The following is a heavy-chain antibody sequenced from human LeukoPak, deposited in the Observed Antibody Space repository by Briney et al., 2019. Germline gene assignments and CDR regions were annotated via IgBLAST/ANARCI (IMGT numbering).Heavy chain of an antibody. D-gene: IGHD4-17*01. CDR2: IYYSGST. Sequence: SETLSLTCTVSGGSISSYYWGWIRQPPGKGLEWIGSIYYSGSTYYNSSLKSRVTISLDTSKNQFSLKLSSVTAADTAVYYCARHTVYYGMDVWGQGTTVTVSS. CDR1: GGSISSYY. CDR3: ARHTVYYGMDV. J-gene: IGHJ6*02. V-gene: IGHV4-39*01.